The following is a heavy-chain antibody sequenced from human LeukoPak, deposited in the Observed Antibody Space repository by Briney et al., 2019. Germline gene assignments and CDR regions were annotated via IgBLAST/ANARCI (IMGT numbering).Heavy chain of an antibody. CDR1: GYTFSDFY. CDR2: VNPSGAST. J-gene: IGHJ4*02. Sequence: ASVKVSCKASGYTFSDFYMNWVRQAPGQGLEWMGIVNPSGASTSYAQKFQGRVTMTRDTSTSTVYMELSGLRSEDTAVYYCARGDRRRPPSSIGWYSENIFDYWGQGTLVTVSS. D-gene: IGHD6-13*01. CDR3: ARGDRRRPPSSIGWYSENIFDY. V-gene: IGHV1-46*01.